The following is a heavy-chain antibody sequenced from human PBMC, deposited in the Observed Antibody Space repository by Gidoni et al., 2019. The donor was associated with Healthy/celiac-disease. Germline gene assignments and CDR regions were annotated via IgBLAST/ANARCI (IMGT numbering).Heavy chain of an antibody. CDR2: ISWNSGSI. Sequence: EVQLVESGGGLVQPGRSLRLSCAASGFTFDDSAMHWVRQAPGKGLEWVSGISWNSGSIGYADSVKGRFTISRDNAKNSLYLQMNSLRAEDTALYYCAKDRGSYTGGYYYGMDVWGQGTTVTVSS. D-gene: IGHD1-26*01. CDR3: AKDRGSYTGGYYYGMDV. CDR1: GFTFDDSA. J-gene: IGHJ6*02. V-gene: IGHV3-9*01.